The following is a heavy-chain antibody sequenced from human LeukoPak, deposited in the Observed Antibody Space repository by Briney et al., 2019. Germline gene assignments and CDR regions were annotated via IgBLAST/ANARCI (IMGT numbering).Heavy chain of an antibody. Sequence: TGGSLRLSCAASGFTFSSYSMNWVRQAPGKGLEWVSYISSSSSTIYYADSVKGRFTISRDNGKNSLYLQMNSLRAEDTAVYYCAELGITMIGGVWGKGTTVTISS. CDR3: AELGITMIGGV. J-gene: IGHJ6*04. D-gene: IGHD3-10*02. V-gene: IGHV3-48*01. CDR1: GFTFSSYS. CDR2: ISSSSSTI.